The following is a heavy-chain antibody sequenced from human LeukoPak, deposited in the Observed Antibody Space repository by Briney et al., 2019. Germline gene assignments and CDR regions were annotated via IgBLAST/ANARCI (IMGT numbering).Heavy chain of an antibody. D-gene: IGHD2-21*02. CDR3: AKSRTEKIVVVTALGY. J-gene: IGHJ4*02. V-gene: IGHV3-30*18. CDR2: ISYDGSNK. CDR1: GFTFSSYG. Sequence: GRSLRLSCAASGFTFSSYGMHWVRQAPGKGLEWVAVISYDGSNKYYADSVKGRFTISRDNSKNTLYLQMNSLRAEDTAVYYCAKSRTEKIVVVTALGYWGQGTLVTVSS.